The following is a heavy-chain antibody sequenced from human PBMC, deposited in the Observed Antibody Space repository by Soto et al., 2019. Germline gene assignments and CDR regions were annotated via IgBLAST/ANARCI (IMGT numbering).Heavy chain of an antibody. CDR3: AKDKKTAGVAAIVDY. D-gene: IGHD2-15*01. J-gene: IGHJ4*02. V-gene: IGHV3-23*01. Sequence: EVQLLQSGGGLVQPGGSLRLSCAASGFTFSSYALSWVRQAPGKGLEWVSSISGGANNTYYAESVKGRFTISRDNAKNTLSLQMNSRRTEDTAIYYCAKDKKTAGVAAIVDYWGQGTLVTVSS. CDR2: ISGGANNT. CDR1: GFTFSSYA.